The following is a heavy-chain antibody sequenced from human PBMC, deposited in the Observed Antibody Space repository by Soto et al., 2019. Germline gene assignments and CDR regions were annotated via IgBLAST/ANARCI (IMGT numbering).Heavy chain of an antibody. CDR3: AKDPSPYSSGLNN. Sequence: HPGGSLRLSCAASGFTFSSYAMSWVRQAPGKGLEWVSAISGSGGSTYYADSVKGRFTISRDNSKNTLYLQMNSLRAEDTAVYYCAKDPSPYSSGLNNWGQGTLVTVSS. J-gene: IGHJ4*02. CDR1: GFTFSSYA. V-gene: IGHV3-23*01. CDR2: ISGSGGST. D-gene: IGHD6-19*01.